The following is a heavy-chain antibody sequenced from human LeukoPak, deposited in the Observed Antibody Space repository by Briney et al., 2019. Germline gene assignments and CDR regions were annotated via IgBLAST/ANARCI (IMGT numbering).Heavy chain of an antibody. CDR1: GYTFTGYY. CDR3: ARGDYGSGSYYPFYNWFDP. Sequence: GASVKVSCKASGYTFTGYYMHWVRQAPGQGLEWMGWINPNSGGTNYAQKFQGRVTMTRDTSISTAYMELSRLRSDDTAVYYCARGDYGSGSYYPFYNWFDPWGQGTLVTVSS. D-gene: IGHD3-10*01. J-gene: IGHJ5*02. V-gene: IGHV1-2*02. CDR2: INPNSGGT.